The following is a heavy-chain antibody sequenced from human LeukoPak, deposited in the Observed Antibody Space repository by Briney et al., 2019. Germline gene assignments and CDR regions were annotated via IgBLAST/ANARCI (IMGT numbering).Heavy chain of an antibody. V-gene: IGHV4-34*01. J-gene: IGHJ5*02. Sequence: PSETLSLTCAVYGGSFSGYYWSWIRQPPGKGLEWIGEINHSGSTNYNPSLKSRVTISVDTSKNQFSLKLSSVTAADTAVYYCARGRPGGGRLWLRSWFDPWGQGTLVTVSS. CDR1: GGSFSGYY. D-gene: IGHD5-18*01. CDR3: ARGRPGGGRLWLRSWFDP. CDR2: INHSGST.